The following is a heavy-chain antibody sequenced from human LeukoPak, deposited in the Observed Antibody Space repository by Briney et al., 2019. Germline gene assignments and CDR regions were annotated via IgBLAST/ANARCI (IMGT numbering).Heavy chain of an antibody. CDR2: INHSGST. D-gene: IGHD3-9*01. CDR3: ARNGKLRYFDWLKNNWFDP. CDR1: GGSFSGYY. Sequence: SETLSLTCAVYGGSFSGYYWSWIRQPPGKGLEWIGEINHSGSTNYNPSLKSRVTILVDTSKNQFSLKLSSVTAADTAVYYCARNGKLRYFDWLKNNWFDPWGQGTLVTVSS. V-gene: IGHV4-34*01. J-gene: IGHJ5*02.